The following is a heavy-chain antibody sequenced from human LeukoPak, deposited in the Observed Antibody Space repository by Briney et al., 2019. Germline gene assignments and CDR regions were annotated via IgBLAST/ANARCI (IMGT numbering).Heavy chain of an antibody. D-gene: IGHD4-17*01. CDR2: IYYSGST. J-gene: IGHJ4*02. V-gene: IGHV4-30-4*01. CDR3: ARGISDYGDSFYFDY. CDR1: GGSISSGDYY. Sequence: SETLSLTCTVSGGSISSGDYYWSWIRQPPGKGLEWIGYIYYSGSTYYNPSLKSRVTISVDTSKNQFSLKLSSVTAADTAVYYCARGISDYGDSFYFDYWGQGTLVTVSS.